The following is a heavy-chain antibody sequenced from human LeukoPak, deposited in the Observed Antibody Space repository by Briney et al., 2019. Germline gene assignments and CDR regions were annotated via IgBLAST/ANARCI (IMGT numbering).Heavy chain of an antibody. CDR1: GFTVNNNY. D-gene: IGHD5-24*01. Sequence: GGSLRLSCAASGFTVNNNYMSWVRQAPGKGLEWVSGIYSGGSTYYADSVKGRFTNSRDNSKNPLYLQMNSLRVADTAVYYCARLDASRREGYNSNYFDYWGQGTLVTVSS. CDR2: IYSGGST. J-gene: IGHJ4*02. V-gene: IGHV3-66*01. CDR3: ARLDASRREGYNSNYFDY.